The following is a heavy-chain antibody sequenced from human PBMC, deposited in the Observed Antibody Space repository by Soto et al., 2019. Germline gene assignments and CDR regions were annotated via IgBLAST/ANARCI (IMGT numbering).Heavy chain of an antibody. Sequence: QVQLVESGGGVVQPGRSLRLSCAASGFTFSSYAMHWVRQAPGKGLEWVAVISYDGSNKYYADSVKGRFTISRDNSKNTLYLQMNSLRAEDTAVYYCVRSIVVVTAIKSVVTPVDYWGQGTLVTVSS. CDR2: ISYDGSNK. V-gene: IGHV3-30-3*01. J-gene: IGHJ4*02. CDR3: VRSIVVVTAIKSVVTPVDY. D-gene: IGHD2-21*02. CDR1: GFTFSSYA.